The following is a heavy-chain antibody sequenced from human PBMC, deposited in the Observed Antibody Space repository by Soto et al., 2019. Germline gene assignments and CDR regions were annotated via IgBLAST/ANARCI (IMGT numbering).Heavy chain of an antibody. V-gene: IGHV4-31*03. CDR1: GGSISSGGYY. D-gene: IGHD3-10*01. J-gene: IGHJ6*02. Sequence: QVQLQESGPGLVKPSQTLSLTCTVSGGSISSGGYYWSWIRQHPGKGLEWIGYIYYSGSTYYNPSLKSRVTISVDPSKNQFSLKLSSVTAADTAVYYCARDRRFGEVDYYYGMDVWGQGTTVTVSS. CDR3: ARDRRFGEVDYYYGMDV. CDR2: IYYSGST.